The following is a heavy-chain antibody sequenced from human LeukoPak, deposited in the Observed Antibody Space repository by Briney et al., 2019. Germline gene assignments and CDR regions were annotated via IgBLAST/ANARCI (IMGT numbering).Heavy chain of an antibody. CDR2: INPNSGGT. V-gene: IGHV1-2*02. Sequence: ASVKPSCKASGFIFTRYYMHWARQAPGQGLEWMGWINPNSGGTNYAQKFQGRVTMTRDTSISTAYMELSRLRSDDTAVYYCASGGSSGWYGRVDYWGQGTLVTVSS. CDR1: GFIFTRYY. J-gene: IGHJ4*02. D-gene: IGHD6-19*01. CDR3: ASGGSSGWYGRVDY.